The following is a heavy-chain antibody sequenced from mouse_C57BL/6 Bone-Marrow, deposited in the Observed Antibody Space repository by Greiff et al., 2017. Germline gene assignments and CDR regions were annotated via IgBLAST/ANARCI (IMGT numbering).Heavy chain of an antibody. CDR3: ITSNWDDY. V-gene: IGHV14-4*01. CDR1: GFNIKDDY. CDR2: IDPENGDT. Sequence: VQLQQSGAELVRPGASVKLSCTASGFNIKDDYMHWVKQRPEQGLEWIGWIDPENGDTEYASKFQGKATITADTSSTTAYLQLSSLTSEDTAVYYCITSNWDDYWGQGTTLTVSS. D-gene: IGHD4-1*01. J-gene: IGHJ2*01.